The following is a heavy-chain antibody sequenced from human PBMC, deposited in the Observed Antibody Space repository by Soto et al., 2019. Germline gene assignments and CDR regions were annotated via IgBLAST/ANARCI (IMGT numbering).Heavy chain of an antibody. CDR1: GGYVSSGSYY. Sequence: SETLSLTCTVSGGYVSSGSYYWSWIRQPPGKGLEWIGYIYYSGSTNYNPSLKSRVTISVDTSKNQFSLKLSSVTAADTAVYYCARNFGNRDYDSSGSNWFDPWGQGTLVTVSS. V-gene: IGHV4-61*01. D-gene: IGHD3-22*01. J-gene: IGHJ5*02. CDR3: ARNFGNRDYDSSGSNWFDP. CDR2: IYYSGST.